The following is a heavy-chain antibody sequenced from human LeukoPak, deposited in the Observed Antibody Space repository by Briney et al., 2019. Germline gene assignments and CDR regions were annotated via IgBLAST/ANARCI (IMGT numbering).Heavy chain of an antibody. Sequence: SETLSLTCAVYGGSFSGYYWSWIRQPPGKGLEWIGEINHSGSTNYNPSLKSRVTISVDTSKNQFSLKLSSVTAADTAVYYCASGSYFDWLLYPSYYYGMDVWGQGTTVTVSS. CDR3: ASGSYFDWLLYPSYYYGMDV. D-gene: IGHD3-9*01. V-gene: IGHV4-34*01. J-gene: IGHJ6*02. CDR1: GGSFSGYY. CDR2: INHSGST.